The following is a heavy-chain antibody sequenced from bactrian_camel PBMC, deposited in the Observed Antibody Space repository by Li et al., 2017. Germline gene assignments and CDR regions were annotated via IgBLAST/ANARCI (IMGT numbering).Heavy chain of an antibody. J-gene: IGHJ4*01. CDR3: AADSSPQMGCY. Sequence: HVQLVESGGGSVQAGDSLRLSRVTAIATYCTYDIEWYRQGPGKERELVSSVDSRGTTTYADSVKGRFTISRDDAKNTTYLQMTSLTPEDTAMYYCAADSSPQMGCYWTRGTQVTVS. V-gene: IGHV3S55*01. CDR1: IATYCTYD. CDR2: VDSRGTT. D-gene: IGHD3*01.